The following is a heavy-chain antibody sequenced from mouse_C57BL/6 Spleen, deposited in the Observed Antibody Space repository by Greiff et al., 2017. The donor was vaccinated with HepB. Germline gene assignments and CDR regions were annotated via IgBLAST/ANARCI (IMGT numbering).Heavy chain of an antibody. Sequence: VQLKQSGPELVKPGASVKISCKASGYSFTDYNMNWVKQSNGKSLEWIGVINPNYGTTRYNQKFKGKATLTVDQSSSTAYMQLNSLTSEDSAVYYCAREEDYDGRGFAYWGQGTLVTVSA. J-gene: IGHJ3*01. D-gene: IGHD2-4*01. CDR2: INPNYGTT. CDR1: GYSFTDYN. V-gene: IGHV1-39*01. CDR3: AREEDYDGRGFAY.